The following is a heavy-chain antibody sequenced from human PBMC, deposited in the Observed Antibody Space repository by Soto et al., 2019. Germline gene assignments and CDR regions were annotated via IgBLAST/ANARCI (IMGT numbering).Heavy chain of an antibody. V-gene: IGHV3-30-3*01. D-gene: IGHD3-3*02. CDR2: ISYDGSNK. CDR1: GFTFSSYA. Sequence: PGGSLRLSCAASGFTFSSYAMHWVRQAPGKGLEWVAVISYDGSNKYYADSVKGRFTISRDNSKNTLYLQMNSLRAEDTAVYYCARVEILAALDYWGQGTLVTVSS. CDR3: ARVEILAALDY. J-gene: IGHJ4*02.